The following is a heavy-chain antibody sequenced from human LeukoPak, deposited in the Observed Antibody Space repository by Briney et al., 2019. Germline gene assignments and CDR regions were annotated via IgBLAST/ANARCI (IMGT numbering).Heavy chain of an antibody. CDR1: GFTFSSYA. D-gene: IGHD2-15*01. V-gene: IGHV3-23*01. J-gene: IGHJ3*01. Sequence: GGSLRLSCAASGFTFSSYAMSWVRQAPGKGLECISGFSGSGGSTYYADSVKGRFTISRDNAKNSLYLRMNSLRAEDTALYYCAKDRGGSSQLGDAFDVWGQGTMVSVSS. CDR2: FSGSGGST. CDR3: AKDRGGSSQLGDAFDV.